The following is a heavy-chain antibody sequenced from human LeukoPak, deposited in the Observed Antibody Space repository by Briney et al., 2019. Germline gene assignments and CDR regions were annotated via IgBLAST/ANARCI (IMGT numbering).Heavy chain of an antibody. J-gene: IGHJ4*02. CDR2: ISSSSSYI. CDR3: AREGITFGGVIVMPYFDY. Sequence: GGSLRLSCAASGFTFSSYSMNWVRQAPGKGLEWVSSISSSSSYIYYADSVKGRFTISRDNAKNSLYLQMNSLRAEDTAVYYCAREGITFGGVIVMPYFDYWGQGTLVTVSS. D-gene: IGHD3-16*02. V-gene: IGHV3-21*01. CDR1: GFTFSSYS.